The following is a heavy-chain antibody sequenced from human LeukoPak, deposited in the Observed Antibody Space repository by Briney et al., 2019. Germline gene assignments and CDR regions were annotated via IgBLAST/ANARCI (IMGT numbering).Heavy chain of an antibody. D-gene: IGHD6-13*01. CDR2: INPNSGGT. CDR3: ARNGIAAARFLADY. Sequence: RASVKVSCKASGYTFTSYGISWVRQAPGQGLEWMGWINPNSGGTNYAQKFQGRVTMTRDTSISTAYMELSRLRSDDTAVYYCARNGIAAARFLADYWGQGTLVTVSS. J-gene: IGHJ4*02. V-gene: IGHV1-2*02. CDR1: GYTFTSYG.